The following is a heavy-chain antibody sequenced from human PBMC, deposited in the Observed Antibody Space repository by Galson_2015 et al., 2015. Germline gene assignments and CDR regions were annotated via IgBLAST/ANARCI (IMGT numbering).Heavy chain of an antibody. J-gene: IGHJ6*02. CDR1: GFTFSSYG. Sequence: SLRLSCAASGFTFSSYGMHWVRQAPGKGLEWVAVIWYDGSNKYYADSVKGRFTISRDNSKNTLYLQMNSLRAEDTAVYYCARVGAVRGHYYYYGMDVWGQGTTVTVSS. CDR3: ARVGAVRGHYYYYGMDV. D-gene: IGHD3-10*01. CDR2: IWYDGSNK. V-gene: IGHV3-33*01.